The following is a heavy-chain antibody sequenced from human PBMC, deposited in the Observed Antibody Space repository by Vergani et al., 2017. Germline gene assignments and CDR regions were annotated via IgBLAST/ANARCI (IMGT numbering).Heavy chain of an antibody. V-gene: IGHV1-69*01. D-gene: IGHD3-3*01. Sequence: QVQLVQSGAEVKKPGSSVKVSCKASGGTFSSYAISWVRQAPGQGLEWMGGIIPIFGTANYAQKFQGRVTITADESTSTAYMELSSLRSEDTAVYYCARAYDFWSGYTVDYYYMDVWGKGTTVTVS. J-gene: IGHJ6*03. CDR2: IIPIFGTA. CDR3: ARAYDFWSGYTVDYYYMDV. CDR1: GGTFSSYA.